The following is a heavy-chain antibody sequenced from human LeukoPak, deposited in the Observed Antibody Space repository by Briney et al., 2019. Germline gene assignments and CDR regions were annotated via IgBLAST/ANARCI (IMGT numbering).Heavy chain of an antibody. D-gene: IGHD3-22*01. V-gene: IGHV4-61*01. Sequence: SETLSLTCTVSGGSVSSGSYYWSWIRQPPGKGLEWIGYIYYSGSTNYNPSLKSRVTIPVDTSKNQFSLKLSSVTAADTAVYYCARETRYYYDSSGYYGGFDYWGQGTLVTVSS. J-gene: IGHJ4*02. CDR2: IYYSGST. CDR3: ARETRYYYDSSGYYGGFDY. CDR1: GGSVSSGSYY.